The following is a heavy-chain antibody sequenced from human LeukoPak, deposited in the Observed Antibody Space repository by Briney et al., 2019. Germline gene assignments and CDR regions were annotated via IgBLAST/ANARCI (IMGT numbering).Heavy chain of an antibody. Sequence: GGSERLSCVASGFIFSSYSMNWVRQAPGKGLEWVSSITSSSTYMYYVDSAKGRFTISRDNAKSSLYLQMYGLRAEDTAVYYCARARIRPYYYDTSGYRNDAFDIWGQGTLVTVSS. D-gene: IGHD3-22*01. CDR1: GFIFSSYS. CDR3: ARARIRPYYYDTSGYRNDAFDI. J-gene: IGHJ3*02. V-gene: IGHV3-21*06. CDR2: ITSSSTYM.